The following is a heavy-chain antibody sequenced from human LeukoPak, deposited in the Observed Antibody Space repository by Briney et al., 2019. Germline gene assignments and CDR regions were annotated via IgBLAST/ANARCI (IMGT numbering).Heavy chain of an antibody. Sequence: QPGGSLRLSCAVSGFTFSSYAMHWVRQAPGKGLEWVAVISYDGSNKYYADSVKGRFTISRDNSKNTLYLQMNSLRAEDTAVYYCARGRVAKPYFDYWGQGTLVTVSS. CDR3: ARGRVAKPYFDY. J-gene: IGHJ4*02. D-gene: IGHD1-14*01. V-gene: IGHV3-30*04. CDR1: GFTFSSYA. CDR2: ISYDGSNK.